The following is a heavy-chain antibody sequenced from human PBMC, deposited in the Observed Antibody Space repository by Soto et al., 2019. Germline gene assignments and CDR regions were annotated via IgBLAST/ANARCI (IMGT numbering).Heavy chain of an antibody. CDR1: GGSISSYY. D-gene: IGHD6-6*01. J-gene: IGHJ5*02. V-gene: IGHV4-59*01. Sequence: PSETLSLTCTVSGGSISSYYWSWIRQPPGKGLEWIGYIYYSGSTNYNPSLKSRVTISVDTSKNQFSLKLSSVTAADTAVYYCARDRSSSSSIWFDPWGQGTLVTVSS. CDR3: ARDRSSSSSIWFDP. CDR2: IYYSGST.